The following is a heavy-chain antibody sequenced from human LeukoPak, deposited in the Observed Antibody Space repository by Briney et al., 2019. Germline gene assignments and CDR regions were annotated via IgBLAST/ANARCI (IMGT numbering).Heavy chain of an antibody. CDR3: ARGSYDFWSGYYLGDC. CDR1: GGTFSSYA. D-gene: IGHD3-3*01. Sequence: ASVKVSCKASGGTFSSYAISWVRQAPGQGLEWMGRIIPILGIANYAQKFQGRVTITADKSTSTAYMELSSLRSEDTAVYYCARGSYDFWSGYYLGDCWGQGTLVTVSS. J-gene: IGHJ4*02. V-gene: IGHV1-69*04. CDR2: IIPILGIA.